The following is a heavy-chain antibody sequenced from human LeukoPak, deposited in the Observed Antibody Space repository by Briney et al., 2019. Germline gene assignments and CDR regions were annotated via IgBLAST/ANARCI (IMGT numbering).Heavy chain of an antibody. CDR2: IYYSGST. Sequence: MTSETLSLTCTVSGGSISSYYWSWIRQPPGKGLEWIGYIYYSGSTNYNPSLKSRVTISVDTSKNQFSLKLSSVTAADTAVYYCARGHYGVPYISLDYWGQGTLVTVSS. CDR3: ARGHYGVPYISLDY. V-gene: IGHV4-59*01. J-gene: IGHJ4*02. CDR1: GGSISSYY. D-gene: IGHD4-17*01.